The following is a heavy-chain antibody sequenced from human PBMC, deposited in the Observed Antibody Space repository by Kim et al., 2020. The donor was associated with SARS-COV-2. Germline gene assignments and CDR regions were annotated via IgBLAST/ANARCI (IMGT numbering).Heavy chain of an antibody. CDR1: GFTFSSYA. J-gene: IGHJ4*02. V-gene: IGHV3-23*01. Sequence: GGSLRLSCAASGFTFSSYAMSWVRQAPGKVLEWVSGTSGSGSSTYSADSVKGRFTISRDKSKNTLYLQMNSLRAEDTAVYYCAKGGPLGWELPGYFDYWGQGTLVTVSS. CDR3: AKGGPLGWELPGYFDY. D-gene: IGHD1-26*01. CDR2: TSGSGSST.